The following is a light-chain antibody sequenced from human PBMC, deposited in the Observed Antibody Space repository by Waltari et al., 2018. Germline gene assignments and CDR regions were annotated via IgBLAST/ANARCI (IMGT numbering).Light chain of an antibody. CDR1: QNINKY. V-gene: IGKV1-39*01. CDR2: AAS. CDR3: QQSYSTPQST. J-gene: IGKJ5*01. Sequence: DIQMTQFPSSLSAAVGDRVTITCRASQNINKYLNWYQHKPGKAPKLLIDAASSLLSGVPSRFSGSGSGTDFTLTISSLQPEDFATYYCQQSYSTPQSTFGQGTRLQIK.